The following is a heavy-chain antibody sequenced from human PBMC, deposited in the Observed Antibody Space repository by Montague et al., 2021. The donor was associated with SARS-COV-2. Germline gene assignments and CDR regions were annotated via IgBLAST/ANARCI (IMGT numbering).Heavy chain of an antibody. CDR2: IYYTGNT. Sequence: SETLSLTCSVSGDSISRSHYFWAWIRQPPGMGLEWIGSIYYTGNTYYHPSLKSRVTISIDTSKNHFSLRLSSVTAADSAVFYCARWGLNNAFGIWGLGTMITISS. D-gene: IGHD1/OR15-1a*01. CDR1: GDSISRSHYF. V-gene: IGHV4-39*02. CDR3: ARWGLNNAFGI. J-gene: IGHJ3*02.